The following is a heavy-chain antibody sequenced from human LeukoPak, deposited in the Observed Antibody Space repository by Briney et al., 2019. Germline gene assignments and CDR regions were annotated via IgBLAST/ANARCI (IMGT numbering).Heavy chain of an antibody. J-gene: IGHJ4*02. CDR3: ARDFYILTGYSTGWNFDY. V-gene: IGHV1-18*01. CDR2: ISAYNGNT. CDR1: GYTFTSYG. Sequence: GASVKVSCKASGYTFTSYGISWVRQAPGQGLEWMGWISAYNGNTNYAQKLQGRVTMTTDTSTSTAYMELRSLRSDDTAVYYCARDFYILTGYSTGWNFDYWDQGTLVTVSS. D-gene: IGHD3-9*01.